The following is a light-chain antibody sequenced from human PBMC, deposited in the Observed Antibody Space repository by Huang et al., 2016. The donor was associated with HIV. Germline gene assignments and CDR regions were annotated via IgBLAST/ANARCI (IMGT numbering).Light chain of an antibody. V-gene: IGKV3-20*01. CDR2: GTS. CDR1: QSISSTY. CDR3: QQYGSSPFT. J-gene: IGKJ5*01. Sequence: EIVLTQSPGTLSLSPGERAILSCRASQSISSTYLIWYQQKLGQAPRRLIYGTSSRATGIPDRFSGSGSGTDFTLTISGLETEDCAVYYCQQYGSSPFTFGQGTRLEIK.